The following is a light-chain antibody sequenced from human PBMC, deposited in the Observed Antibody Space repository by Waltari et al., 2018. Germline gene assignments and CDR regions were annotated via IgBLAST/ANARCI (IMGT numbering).Light chain of an antibody. CDR3: QAWDTGTAGVV. Sequence: SYDLTQPPSVSVSPGQPASISCSGDKLGDKYISRFQHQPGQPPVLVIFRDAKRPSGIPERFSGSNAGNTATLTISGTQAMDEADYYCQAWDTGTAGVVFGGGTKLTVL. J-gene: IGLJ2*01. CDR1: KLGDKY. CDR2: RDA. V-gene: IGLV3-1*01.